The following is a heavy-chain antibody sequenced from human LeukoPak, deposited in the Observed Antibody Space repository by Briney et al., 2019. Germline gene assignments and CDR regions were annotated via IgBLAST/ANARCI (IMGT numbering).Heavy chain of an antibody. CDR3: ARGSDGWFAFDY. CDR2: IYSTGGK. CDR1: EFTVSSNY. D-gene: IGHD6-19*01. V-gene: IGHV3-66*01. J-gene: IGHJ4*02. Sequence: GGSLRLSCAASEFTVSSNYMSWVRQAPGKGLEWVSIIYSTGGKYYADSVKGRFTISRDNYKDTLYLQMNSLRAEDTAVYYCARGSDGWFAFDYWGQGILVTVSS.